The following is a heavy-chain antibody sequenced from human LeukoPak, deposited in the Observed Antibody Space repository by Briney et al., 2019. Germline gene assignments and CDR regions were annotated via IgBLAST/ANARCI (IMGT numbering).Heavy chain of an antibody. CDR3: ARDRAVGYCSSTSCPYYFDY. CDR2: IIPIFGTA. CDR1: GGTFSSYA. V-gene: IGHV1-69*01. D-gene: IGHD2-2*01. Sequence: SVKVSCKASGGTFSSYAISWVRQAPGQGLERMGGIIPIFGTANYAQKFQGRVTITADESTSTAYMELSSLRSEDTAVYYCARDRAVGYCSSTSCPYYFDYWGQGTLVTVSS. J-gene: IGHJ4*02.